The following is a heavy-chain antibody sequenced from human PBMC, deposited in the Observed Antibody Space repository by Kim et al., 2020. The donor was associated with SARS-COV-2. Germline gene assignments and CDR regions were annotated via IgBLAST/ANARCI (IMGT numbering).Heavy chain of an antibody. D-gene: IGHD7-27*01. CDR1: GDSVSSYTAA. J-gene: IGHJ4*02. CDR3: ARQMSGRFDF. V-gene: IGHV6-1*01. Sequence: SQSLSLTCAVPGDSVSSYTAAWNWIRQSPSRGLEWLGRTYFRSKWSTNYVVSVQSRININADTSTNQFSLQLNSVTPEDTALYYCARQMSGRFDFWGQGTLVTVSS. CDR2: TYFRSKWST.